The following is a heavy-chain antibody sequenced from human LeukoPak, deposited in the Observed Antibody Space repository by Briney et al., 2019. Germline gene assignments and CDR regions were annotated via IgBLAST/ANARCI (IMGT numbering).Heavy chain of an antibody. CDR1: GFTFSGSA. V-gene: IGHV3-73*01. Sequence: GGSLRLSCAASGFTFSGSAMHWVRQASGKGLEWVGRIRSKANSYATAYAASVKGRFTISRDDSKNTAYLQMNSLKTEDTAVYYCTRLPDYSNYAEYYYYGMDVWGQGTTVTVSS. J-gene: IGHJ6*02. CDR3: TRLPDYSNYAEYYYYGMDV. D-gene: IGHD4-11*01. CDR2: IRSKANSYAT.